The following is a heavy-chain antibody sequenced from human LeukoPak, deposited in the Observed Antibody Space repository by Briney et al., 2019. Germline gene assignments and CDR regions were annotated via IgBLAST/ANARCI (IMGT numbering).Heavy chain of an antibody. CDR3: AREGSAVAGTTTXGFIAF. CDR1: GFTLSTYW. J-gene: IGHJ1*01. CDR2: IKQAGSEK. D-gene: IGHD6-19*01. Sequence: GGSLRLSCEASGFTLSTYWMNWVRQAPGKGLEWVATIKQAGSEKYYVDSVKGRFTISRDNAKNSLYLQMNSLRVEDTAVYYCAREGSAVAGTTTXGFIAFXGQXTXXXVSS. V-gene: IGHV3-7*03.